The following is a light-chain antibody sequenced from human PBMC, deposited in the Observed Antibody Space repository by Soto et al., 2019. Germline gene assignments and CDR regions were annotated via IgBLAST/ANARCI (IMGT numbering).Light chain of an antibody. CDR3: QQYNNWPPFT. J-gene: IGKJ5*01. V-gene: IGKV3-15*01. CDR1: QSISSN. Sequence: EIVMTQSPATLSVSPGERATLSCRASQSISSNLGWYQQKPGQAPRLLIYGASIRATDVPARFSGSGSGTEFTLTISSLQSEDSAVYYCQQYNNWPPFTFGQGTRLEIK. CDR2: GAS.